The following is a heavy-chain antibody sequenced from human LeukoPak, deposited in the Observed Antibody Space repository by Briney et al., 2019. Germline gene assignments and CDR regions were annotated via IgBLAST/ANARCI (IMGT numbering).Heavy chain of an antibody. V-gene: IGHV3-64*01. Sequence: GGSLRLSCAASGFIFSDYSMHWIRRAPGRGLEYVSAINPNGDRTYYANSVKGRFTISRDNSKDTLFLQMGSLGTEDMAMYYCARVVGGGNFDYWGQGTLVTVSS. CDR2: INPNGDRT. D-gene: IGHD2-15*01. CDR3: ARVVGGGNFDY. J-gene: IGHJ4*02. CDR1: GFIFSDYS.